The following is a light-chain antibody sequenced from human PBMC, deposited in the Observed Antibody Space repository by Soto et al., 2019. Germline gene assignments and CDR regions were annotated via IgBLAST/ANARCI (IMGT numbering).Light chain of an antibody. CDR1: SSDVGGYNY. Sequence: QSALTQPASVSGSPGQSITISCTGTSSDVGGYNYVSWYQQHPGKAPKLMIYDVSNRPSGVSNRFSGSKSGNTASLTISGLPAADEADYYCSSYTSSSTLVVFGGGTKLPVL. CDR2: DVS. V-gene: IGLV2-14*01. J-gene: IGLJ2*01. CDR3: SSYTSSSTLVV.